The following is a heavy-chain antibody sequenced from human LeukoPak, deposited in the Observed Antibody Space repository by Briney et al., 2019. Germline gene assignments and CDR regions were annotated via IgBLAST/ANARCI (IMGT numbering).Heavy chain of an antibody. CDR1: GFSFNQAW. CDR2: IKSKTDGGTT. D-gene: IGHD6-19*01. J-gene: IGHJ4*02. V-gene: IGHV3-15*01. CDR3: TTDGIAVAGHF. Sequence: GVTLRLSCAVSGFSFNQAWMRWVRQAPGKGLEWVGRIKSKTDGGTTDYAAPVKGRFTISRDDSKNTVYVEMNSLKAEDTAAYYCTTDGIAVAGHFWGQGTLVTVSS.